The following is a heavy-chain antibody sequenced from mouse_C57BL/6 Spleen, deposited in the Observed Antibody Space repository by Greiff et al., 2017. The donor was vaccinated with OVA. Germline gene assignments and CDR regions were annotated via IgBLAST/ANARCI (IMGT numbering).Heavy chain of an antibody. Sequence: EVQRVESGGGLVQPGGSLKLSCAASGFTFSDYYMYWVRQTPEKRLEWVAYISNGGGSTYYPDTVKGRFTISRDNAKNTLYLQMSRLKSEDTAMYYCARERDSAWFAYWGQGTLVTVSA. CDR3: ARERDSAWFAY. CDR2: ISNGGGST. V-gene: IGHV5-12*01. J-gene: IGHJ3*01. CDR1: GFTFSDYY.